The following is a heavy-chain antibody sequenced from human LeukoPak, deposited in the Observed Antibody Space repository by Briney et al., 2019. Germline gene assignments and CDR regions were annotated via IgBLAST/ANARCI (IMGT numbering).Heavy chain of an antibody. CDR1: GFTFSSYA. J-gene: IGHJ4*02. D-gene: IGHD5-24*01. V-gene: IGHV3-64*01. Sequence: PGGSLRLSCAASGFTFSSYAMHWVRQAPGKGLEYVSAISSNGGSTYYANSVKGRFTISRDNSKNTLYLQMGSLRAEDMAVYYCARESWMACDYWGQGTLVTVSS. CDR3: ARESWMACDY. CDR2: ISSNGGST.